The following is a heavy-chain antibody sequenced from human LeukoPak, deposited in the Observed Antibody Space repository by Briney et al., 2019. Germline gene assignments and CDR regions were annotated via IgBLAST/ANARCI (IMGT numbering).Heavy chain of an antibody. Sequence: GESLKISCKGSGYSFTNYWIGWVRQMPGKGLEWMGIIYPGDSDTRYSPSFQGQVTISADKSISTAYLQWSSLKASDTSIYYCARSESLGTFDIWGQGTMVTVSS. CDR1: GYSFTNYW. D-gene: IGHD1-26*01. V-gene: IGHV5-51*01. CDR3: ARSESLGTFDI. J-gene: IGHJ3*02. CDR2: IYPGDSDT.